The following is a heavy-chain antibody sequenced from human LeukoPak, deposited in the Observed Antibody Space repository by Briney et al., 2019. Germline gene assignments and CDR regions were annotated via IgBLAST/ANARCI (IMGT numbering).Heavy chain of an antibody. CDR3: ARGLRYFDWLLSADLDAFDI. D-gene: IGHD3-9*01. Sequence: PSETLSLTCAVYGGSFSGYYWSWIRQLPGKGLEWIGEINHSGSTNYNPSLKSRVTISVDTSKNQFSLKLSSVTAADTAVYYCARGLRYFDWLLSADLDAFDIWGQGTMVTVSS. CDR2: INHSGST. J-gene: IGHJ3*02. CDR1: GGSFSGYY. V-gene: IGHV4-34*01.